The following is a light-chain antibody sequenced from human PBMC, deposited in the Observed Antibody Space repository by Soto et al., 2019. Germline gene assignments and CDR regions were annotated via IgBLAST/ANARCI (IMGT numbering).Light chain of an antibody. J-gene: IGKJ2*01. V-gene: IGKV1-39*01. CDR3: QQYSTYPYI. CDR1: QSISSY. CDR2: AAS. Sequence: DIQMTQSPSSLSASVGDRVTMTCRASQSISSYLNWYQQKPGKAPKLLIYAASSLQSGVPSRFSGGGIGTEFSLSISSLQPDDFATYYCQQYSTYPYIFGQGTTVDIK.